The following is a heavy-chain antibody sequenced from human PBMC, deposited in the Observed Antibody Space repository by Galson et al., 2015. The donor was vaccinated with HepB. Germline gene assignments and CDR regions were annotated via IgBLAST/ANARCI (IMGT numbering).Heavy chain of an antibody. CDR1: GGSISSGDYY. CDR2: IYYSGST. Sequence: LSLTCTVSGGSISSGDYYWSWIRQPPGKGLGWIGYIYYSGSTYYNPSLKSRVTISVDTSKNQFSLKLSSVTAADTAVYYCARVTYYYDSSGYPTFDYWGQGTLVTVSS. CDR3: ARVTYYYDSSGYPTFDY. D-gene: IGHD3-22*01. V-gene: IGHV4-30-4*01. J-gene: IGHJ4*02.